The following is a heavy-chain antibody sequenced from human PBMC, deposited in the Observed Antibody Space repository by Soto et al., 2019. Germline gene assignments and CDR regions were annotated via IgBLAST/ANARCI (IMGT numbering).Heavy chain of an antibody. D-gene: IGHD3-10*01. CDR3: ASGFSLDV. Sequence: ETLSLTCTVSGGSINNYYYSWIRQPPVNGLEWIGYIFYSGNNNSNPSLKSRLTISVDTSKNQFSMKLSSLIAADTAVYYCASGFSLDVSGQGSTVTGSS. V-gene: IGHV4-59*01. CDR2: IFYSGNN. J-gene: IGHJ6*02. CDR1: GGSINNYY.